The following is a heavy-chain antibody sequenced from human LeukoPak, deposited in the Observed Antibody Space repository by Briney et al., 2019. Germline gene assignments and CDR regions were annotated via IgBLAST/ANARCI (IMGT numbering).Heavy chain of an antibody. CDR1: GGSISSSSYY. CDR2: IYYSGST. Sequence: PSETLSLTCTVSGGSISSSSYYWGWIRQPPGKGLEWIGSIYYSGSTYYNPSLKSRVTISVDTSKNQFSLKLSSVTAADTAVYYCARHGDRRDGGTVDYWGQGTLVTVSS. D-gene: IGHD4-23*01. CDR3: ARHGDRRDGGTVDY. J-gene: IGHJ4*02. V-gene: IGHV4-39*01.